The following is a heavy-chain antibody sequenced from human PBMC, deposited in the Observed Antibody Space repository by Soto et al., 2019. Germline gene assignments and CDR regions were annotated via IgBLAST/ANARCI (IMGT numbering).Heavy chain of an antibody. Sequence: SVKVSCKASGGTFSSYAISWVRQAPGQGLEWMGGIIPIFGTANYAQKFQGRVTITADESTSTAYMELSSLRSEDTAVYYCGREDRAAAGTPWFDPWGQGTLVTVSS. CDR2: IIPIFGTA. CDR3: GREDRAAAGTPWFDP. J-gene: IGHJ5*02. V-gene: IGHV1-69*13. D-gene: IGHD6-13*01. CDR1: GGTFSSYA.